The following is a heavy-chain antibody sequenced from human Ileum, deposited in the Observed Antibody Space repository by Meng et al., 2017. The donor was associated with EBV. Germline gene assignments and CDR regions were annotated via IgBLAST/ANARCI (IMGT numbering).Heavy chain of an antibody. Sequence: QVQLQESGPGPVKPSDTLSLTCAVSGHSISSTNWWGWIRQPPGKGLEWIGYIYYSGSTSYNPSLKSRVTMSVDTSKNQFSLNLNSVTAVDTAVYYCARNVPGTSAYYDWGQGTLVTVSS. J-gene: IGHJ4*02. CDR3: ARNVPGTSAYYD. CDR1: GHSISSTNW. D-gene: IGHD3-22*01. CDR2: IYYSGST. V-gene: IGHV4-28*01.